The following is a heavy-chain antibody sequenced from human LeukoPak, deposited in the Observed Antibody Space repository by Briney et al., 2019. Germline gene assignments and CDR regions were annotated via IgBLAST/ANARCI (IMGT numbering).Heavy chain of an antibody. CDR2: ISYDEIRK. D-gene: IGHD5-24*01. V-gene: IGHV3-30*04. J-gene: IGHJ4*02. CDR3: TRDSARRDGYNFDY. Sequence: GRSLRLSCAASGFTFSSYAMHWVRQAPGQGLEWVALISYDEIRKHYADSVKGRFTISRDNSKNTLYLQMNSLRAEDTAVYYCTRDSARRDGYNFDYWGQGTLVTVSS. CDR1: GFTFSSYA.